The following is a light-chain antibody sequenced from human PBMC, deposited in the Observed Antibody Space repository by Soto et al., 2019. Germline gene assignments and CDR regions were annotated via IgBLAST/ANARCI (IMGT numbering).Light chain of an antibody. CDR1: QDISTH. CDR2: STS. J-gene: IGKJ2*01. CDR3: QQANNFPYT. V-gene: IGKV1-12*01. Sequence: DIQMTQSPSSVSASVGDRVTVTCRASQDISTHLAWYQQKAGKAPKLLIYSTSNLQIGVPSRFSGSGSGTDFTLTISTLQPEDFATYYCQQANNFPYTFGQGTKVDI.